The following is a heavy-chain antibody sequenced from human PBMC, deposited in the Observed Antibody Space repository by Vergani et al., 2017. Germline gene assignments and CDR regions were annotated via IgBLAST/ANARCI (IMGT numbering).Heavy chain of an antibody. J-gene: IGHJ5*02. CDR1: GGSISSSSYY. CDR3: ARDADIVGGRYNLFDP. Sequence: QLQLQESGPGLVKPSETLSLTCTVSGGSISSSSYYWGWIRQPPGKGLEWIGSIYHSGSTYSNPSLKSRVTISVDRSKNQFSRKLSSVTAADTAVYYCARDADIVGGRYNLFDPWGQGTLVTVSS. CDR2: IYHSGST. D-gene: IGHD2-15*01. V-gene: IGHV4-39*07.